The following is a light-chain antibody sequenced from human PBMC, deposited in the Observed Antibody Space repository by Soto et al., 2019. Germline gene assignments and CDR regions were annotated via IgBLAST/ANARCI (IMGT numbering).Light chain of an antibody. CDR3: QQSYKTPWT. Sequence: DIQMTQSPSSLSASIGDRVTITCRANQDINSYLIWYQQKLGQAPKLLIYAASTLASGVPSRFSGSESGTDFTLTISGLEHEDSATYYCQQSYKTPWTFGQGTKVEI. CDR2: AAS. V-gene: IGKV1-39*01. J-gene: IGKJ1*01. CDR1: QDINSY.